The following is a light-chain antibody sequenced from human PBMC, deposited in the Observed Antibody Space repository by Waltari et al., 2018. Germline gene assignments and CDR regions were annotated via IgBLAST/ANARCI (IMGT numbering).Light chain of an antibody. Sequence: DIQMTQSPSTLSASVGDRVTITCRASQSISSWLAWYQQKPGKAPKLLIYKASTLEGGVPSRFSGIGSGTDFTLTISSLQPDDSAAYYCQQYYTYPFTFGGGTKVEIK. CDR3: QQYYTYPFT. CDR2: KAS. V-gene: IGKV1-5*03. CDR1: QSISSW. J-gene: IGKJ4*01.